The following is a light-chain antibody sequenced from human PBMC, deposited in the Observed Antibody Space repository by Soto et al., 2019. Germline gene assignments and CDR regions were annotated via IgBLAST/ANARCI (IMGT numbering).Light chain of an antibody. CDR2: GNS. Sequence: VLTQPPSVSGAPGQRVTISCTGSSSNIGAGYDVHWYQQLPGTAPKLLIYGNSNRPSGVPDRFSGSKSGTSASLAITGLQAEDEADYYCQSYARSLSGSYVFGTGTKVTVL. J-gene: IGLJ1*01. CDR3: QSYARSLSGSYV. V-gene: IGLV1-40*01. CDR1: SSNIGAGYD.